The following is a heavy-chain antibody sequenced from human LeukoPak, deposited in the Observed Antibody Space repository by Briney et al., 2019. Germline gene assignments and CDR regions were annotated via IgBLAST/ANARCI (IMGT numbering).Heavy chain of an antibody. Sequence: SETLSLTCTVSGGSISSYYWSWIRQPPGKGLEWIGYIYYSGSTNYNPSLKSRVTISVDTSKNQSSLKLSSVTAADTAVYYCARETDSSGYYTPFDIWGQGTMVTVSS. J-gene: IGHJ3*02. CDR1: GGSISSYY. V-gene: IGHV4-59*01. D-gene: IGHD3-22*01. CDR3: ARETDSSGYYTPFDI. CDR2: IYYSGST.